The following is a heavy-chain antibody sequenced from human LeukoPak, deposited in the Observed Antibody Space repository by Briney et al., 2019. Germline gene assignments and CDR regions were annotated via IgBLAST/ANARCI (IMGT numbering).Heavy chain of an antibody. Sequence: GGSLRLSCAASGFTVSSNYMNWVRQAPGKGLEWVSSITSRSSYKYYADSVKGRFTISRDDAKNSLYLQMNSLRVEDTAVYYCARDNPDYSNNWWFDPWGQGTLVTVSS. D-gene: IGHD4-11*01. CDR3: ARDNPDYSNNWWFDP. CDR2: ITSRSSYK. J-gene: IGHJ5*02. V-gene: IGHV3-21*01. CDR1: GFTVSSNY.